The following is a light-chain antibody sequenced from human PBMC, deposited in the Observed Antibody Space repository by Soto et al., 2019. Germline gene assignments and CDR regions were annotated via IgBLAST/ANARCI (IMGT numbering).Light chain of an antibody. CDR1: SSDVGGYNY. J-gene: IGLJ1*01. Sequence: QSALTQPASVSGSPGQSITISCTGTSSDVGGYNYVSWYQQYPGKVPKLMIYDVSNRPSGISNRFSGSKSGNTASLTISGLQAEDKADYYCSSYTSSSTPVFGTGTKVTV. V-gene: IGLV2-14*01. CDR2: DVS. CDR3: SSYTSSSTPV.